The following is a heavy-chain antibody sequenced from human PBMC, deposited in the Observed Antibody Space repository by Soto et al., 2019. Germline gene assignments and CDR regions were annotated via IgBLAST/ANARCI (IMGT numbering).Heavy chain of an antibody. J-gene: IGHJ6*03. CDR3: ARHRATSYYYYYMDV. V-gene: IGHV5-51*01. CDR2: IYPGDSDT. Sequence: GESLKISCKGSGYSFTSYWIGWVRQMPGKGLEWMGIIYPGDSDTRYSPSFQGQVTISADKSISTGYLHWSSLKASDPAMYYCARHRATSYYYYYMDVWGKGTTVTVSS. CDR1: GYSFTSYW.